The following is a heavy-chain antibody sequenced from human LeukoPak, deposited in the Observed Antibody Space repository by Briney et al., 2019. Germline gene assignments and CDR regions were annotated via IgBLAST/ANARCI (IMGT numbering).Heavy chain of an antibody. CDR1: GFTFGDYA. Sequence: PGGSLRLSCAASGFTFGDYAMHWVRQAPGKGLEWVSGISWNSGSIGYADSVKGRFTISRDNAKNSLYLQMNSLRAEDTALYYCAKGAVTTKKNWFDPWGQGTLVTVSS. D-gene: IGHD4-17*01. V-gene: IGHV3-9*01. CDR2: ISWNSGSI. J-gene: IGHJ5*02. CDR3: AKGAVTTKKNWFDP.